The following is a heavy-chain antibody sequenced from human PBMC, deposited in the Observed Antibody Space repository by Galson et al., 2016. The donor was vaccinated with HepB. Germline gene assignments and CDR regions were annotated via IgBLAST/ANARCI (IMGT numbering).Heavy chain of an antibody. D-gene: IGHD4-17*01. V-gene: IGHV3-73*01. CDR1: GFDFSDSA. J-gene: IGHJ4*02. CDR3: SVTTVSTTTDY. Sequence: SLRLSCAASGFDFSDSALHWVRQAAGKGLEWVGRIRSKANSYATAYDASVEGRFIISRDDSMNMAFLQMNGLRTADTAGYFCSVTTVSTTTDYWGQGTQVIVSS. CDR2: IRSKANSYAT.